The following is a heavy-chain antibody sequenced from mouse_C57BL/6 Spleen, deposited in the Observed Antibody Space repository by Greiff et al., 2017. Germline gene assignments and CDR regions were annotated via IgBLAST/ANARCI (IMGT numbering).Heavy chain of an antibody. D-gene: IGHD3-1*01. J-gene: IGHJ1*03. CDR1: GYTFSDYC. Sequence: EVQLVESEGGLVQPGSSMKLSCTASGYTFSDYCMAWVRQVPGKGLEWVANINYDGSSTYYLDALKSRFIISRDNAKNILYLQMSSLKSEDTATFYCARGHGWYFDVWGTGTTVTVSS. V-gene: IGHV5-16*01. CDR2: INYDGSST. CDR3: ARGHGWYFDV.